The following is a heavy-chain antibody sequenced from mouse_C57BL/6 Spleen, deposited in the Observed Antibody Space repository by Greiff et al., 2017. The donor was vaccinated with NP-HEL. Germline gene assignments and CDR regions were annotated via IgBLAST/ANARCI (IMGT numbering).Heavy chain of an antibody. Sequence: QVQLKESGPELVKPGASVKISCKASGYAFSSSWMNWVKQRPGKGLEWIGRIYPGDGDTNYNGKFKGKATLTADKSSSTAYMQLSSLTSEDSAVYFCARDDPEGFAYWGQGTLVTVSA. CDR3: ARDDPEGFAY. V-gene: IGHV1-82*01. J-gene: IGHJ3*01. CDR2: IYPGDGDT. CDR1: GYAFSSSW.